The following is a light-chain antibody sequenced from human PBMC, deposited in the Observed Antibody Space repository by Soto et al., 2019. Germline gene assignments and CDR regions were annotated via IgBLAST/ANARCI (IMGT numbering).Light chain of an antibody. J-gene: IGKJ1*01. CDR2: GAF. CDR3: QQYNDWPLT. CDR1: QSVSAN. Sequence: EILMTQSPVTLSVSPGERVTLSCRASQSVSANLAWYQQKPGQAPSLLIYGAFTRATGVPARFSGAGSGAECTLTISSLYSEEFALYYGQQYNDWPLTFGQGTKVE. V-gene: IGKV3-15*01.